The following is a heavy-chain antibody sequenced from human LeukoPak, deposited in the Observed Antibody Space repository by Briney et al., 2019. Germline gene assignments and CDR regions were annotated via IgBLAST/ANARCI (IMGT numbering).Heavy chain of an antibody. CDR1: GFTFSSYW. CDR2: INSDGSTT. D-gene: IGHD1-1*01. Sequence: GGSLRLSCGASGFTFSSYWMHWVRQAPGKGLVWISRINSDGSTTSYADSVKGRFTISRDNAKNSLSLQMNSLRAEDTAVYYCARDSLEGGVFDYWGQGTLVTVSS. V-gene: IGHV3-74*01. CDR3: ARDSLEGGVFDY. J-gene: IGHJ4*02.